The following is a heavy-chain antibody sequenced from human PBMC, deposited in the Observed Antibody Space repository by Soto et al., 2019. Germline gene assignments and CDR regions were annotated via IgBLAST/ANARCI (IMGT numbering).Heavy chain of an antibody. Sequence: EVQLLESGGGLVQPGGSLRISCAASGFTFSSYAMSWVRQAPGKGLAWVSVISGSGGSTYYADSVKGRFTISRDNSKNTLYLQMNSLRAEDTAVYYFAKAPGGIAVAGTDYLGQGTLVTVSS. CDR1: GFTFSSYA. CDR2: ISGSGGST. J-gene: IGHJ4*02. D-gene: IGHD6-19*01. CDR3: AKAPGGIAVAGTDY. V-gene: IGHV3-23*01.